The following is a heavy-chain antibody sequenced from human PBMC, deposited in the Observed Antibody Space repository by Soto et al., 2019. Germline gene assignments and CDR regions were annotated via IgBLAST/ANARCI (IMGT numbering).Heavy chain of an antibody. V-gene: IGHV3-33*01. D-gene: IGHD3-3*01. J-gene: IGHJ6*02. Sequence: AGGSLRLSCAASGFTFSSYGMHWVRQAPGKGLEWVAVIWYDGSNKYYADSVKGRFTISRDNSKNTLYLQMNSLRAEDTAVYYCARVGGGGSGYYTPFPGYGMDVWGQGTTVTVSS. CDR1: GFTFSSYG. CDR2: IWYDGSNK. CDR3: ARVGGGGSGYYTPFPGYGMDV.